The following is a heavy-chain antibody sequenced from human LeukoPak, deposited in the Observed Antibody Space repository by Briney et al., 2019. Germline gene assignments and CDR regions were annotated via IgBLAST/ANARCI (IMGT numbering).Heavy chain of an antibody. Sequence: PGGSLRLSCAASGFTFSSYGMHWVRQAPGKGLVWVSRINSDESSTSYADSVKGRFTISRDNAKNTLYLQMNSLRAEDTAVYYCARATVDSSGWYFDYWGQGTLVTVSS. J-gene: IGHJ4*02. CDR2: INSDESST. V-gene: IGHV3-74*01. CDR1: GFTFSSYG. D-gene: IGHD6-25*01. CDR3: ARATVDSSGWYFDY.